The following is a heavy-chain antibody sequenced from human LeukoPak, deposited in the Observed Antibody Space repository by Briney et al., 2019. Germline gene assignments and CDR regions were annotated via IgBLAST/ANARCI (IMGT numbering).Heavy chain of an antibody. CDR2: IHDSGST. V-gene: IGHV4-34*01. CDR3: ARDTYYYDDSAYYEDVLDS. Sequence: PSETLSLTCAVYGGSITGYYWSWIRQPPGKGLEWIGEIHDSGSTNSNPSLRSRVTISVDTSKNQFSLKLNSVTAADTAVYYCARDTYYYDDSAYYEDVLDSWGRGTMVTVSS. CDR1: GGSITGYY. D-gene: IGHD3-22*01. J-gene: IGHJ3*02.